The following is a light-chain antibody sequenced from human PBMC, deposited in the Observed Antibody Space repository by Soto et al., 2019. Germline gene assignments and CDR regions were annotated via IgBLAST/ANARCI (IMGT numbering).Light chain of an antibody. J-gene: IGKJ1*01. CDR1: QSVSSSY. V-gene: IGKV3-20*01. Sequence: EIVLTQSPGTLSLSPGERATLSCRASQSVSSSYLAWYQQKPGQAPRLLIYGASSRATGIPDRFSGSGSGTDFTLTIIRLEPEDFPVYYCQQYGSSPKTFGQGTKVEIK. CDR2: GAS. CDR3: QQYGSSPKT.